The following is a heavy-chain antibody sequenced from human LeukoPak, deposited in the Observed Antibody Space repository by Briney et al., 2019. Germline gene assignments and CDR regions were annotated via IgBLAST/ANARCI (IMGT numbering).Heavy chain of an antibody. J-gene: IGHJ6*02. CDR2: IRYDGSDK. V-gene: IGHV3-30*02. D-gene: IGHD1-14*01. Sequence: GGSLSLSCAASGFSFNSYGMRCVRQAPGKGLEWVAFIRYDGSDKFYADSVKGRFTMSRDNSKNTVFLQMNTLIPDDTAVYYCARIDGMYAMDVWGQGTTVIVSS. CDR3: ARIDGMYAMDV. CDR1: GFSFNSYG.